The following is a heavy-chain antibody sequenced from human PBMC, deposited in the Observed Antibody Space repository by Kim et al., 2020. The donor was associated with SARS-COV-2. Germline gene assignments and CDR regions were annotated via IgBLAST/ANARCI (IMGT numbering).Heavy chain of an antibody. D-gene: IGHD1-26*01. J-gene: IGHJ4*02. CDR1: GASISSYY. Sequence: SETLSLTCTVSGASISSYYWSWIRQTPGKGLEWIGYISDSGSAYSGSAYYNPSLKSRVTISADTSKNHFSLKITSVTAADTAVYYCARDRRTGSYTGLNSWGQGTLVTVSS. CDR3: ARDRRTGSYTGLNS. V-gene: IGHV4-59*01. CDR2: ISDSGSAYSGSA.